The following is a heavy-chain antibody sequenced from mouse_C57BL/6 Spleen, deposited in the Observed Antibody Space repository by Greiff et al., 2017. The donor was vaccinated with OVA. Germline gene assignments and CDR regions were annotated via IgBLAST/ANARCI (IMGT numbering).Heavy chain of an antibody. CDR3: ARDDYDEGYYAMDY. D-gene: IGHD2-4*01. Sequence: EVQGVESGAELVKPGASVKLSCTASGFNIKDYYMHWVKQRTEQGLEWIGRIDPEDGESKYARKFQGKATITADTSSNTAYLRLSSLTSEDTSVYYCARDDYDEGYYAMDYWGKGTSVTVSS. J-gene: IGHJ4*01. CDR1: GFNIKDYY. CDR2: IDPEDGES. V-gene: IGHV14-2*01.